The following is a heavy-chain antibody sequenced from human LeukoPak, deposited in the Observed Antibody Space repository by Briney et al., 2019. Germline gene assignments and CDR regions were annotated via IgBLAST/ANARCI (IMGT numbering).Heavy chain of an antibody. D-gene: IGHD4-17*01. CDR2: ISYDGSNK. Sequence: GGSLRLSCAASGFTFSSYGMHWVRQAPGKGLEWVAVISYDGSNKYYADSVKGRFTISRDNSKNTLYLQMNSLRAEDTAVYYCTTVVTNAFDSGGQGTMVTVYS. J-gene: IGHJ3*02. V-gene: IGHV3-30*03. CDR1: GFTFSSYG. CDR3: TTVVTNAFDS.